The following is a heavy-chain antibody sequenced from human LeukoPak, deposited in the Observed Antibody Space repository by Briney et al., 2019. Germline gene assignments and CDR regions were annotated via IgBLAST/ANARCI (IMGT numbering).Heavy chain of an antibody. J-gene: IGHJ4*02. D-gene: IGHD3-16*02. Sequence: GASVKVSCKVSGYTVTELFMHWVRQAPGKGLKWMGGFDPEDGETIYAQKFQGRVTMTEDTSTDTAYMELSSLRFEDTAAYYCATGPDIITFGGVIAAAVDYWGQGTLVTVSS. V-gene: IGHV1-24*01. CDR1: GYTVTELF. CDR3: ATGPDIITFGGVIAAAVDY. CDR2: FDPEDGET.